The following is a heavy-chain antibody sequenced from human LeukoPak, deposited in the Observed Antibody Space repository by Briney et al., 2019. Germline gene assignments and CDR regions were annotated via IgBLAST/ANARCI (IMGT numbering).Heavy chain of an antibody. CDR1: GFTFDDYG. Sequence: GGSLRLSCAASGFTFDDYGMSWVRQAPGKGLQWVSGINWDGGSTGYADSVKGRFTISRDNAKNSLYLQMNSLRAEDTAVYYCASSSNNWFDPWGQGTLVTVSS. V-gene: IGHV3-20*04. CDR2: INWDGGST. D-gene: IGHD6-13*01. J-gene: IGHJ5*02. CDR3: ASSSNNWFDP.